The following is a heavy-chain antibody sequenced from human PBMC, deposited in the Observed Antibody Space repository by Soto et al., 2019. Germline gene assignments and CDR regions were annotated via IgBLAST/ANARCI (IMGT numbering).Heavy chain of an antibody. CDR2: ISAST. V-gene: IGHV3-23*01. D-gene: IGHD6-13*01. CDR3: AIRMYSTRWYYLDY. J-gene: IGHJ4*02. Sequence: EMQLLESGGGLVQVGGSLRLSFAAPALTVSSYALNWVRQAPGKGLEWVSGISASTYYADSVKGRFTISRDTSKNTLYLQMNSLRAEDTAIYFCAIRMYSTRWYYLDYWGQGTLVTVSS. CDR1: ALTVSSYA.